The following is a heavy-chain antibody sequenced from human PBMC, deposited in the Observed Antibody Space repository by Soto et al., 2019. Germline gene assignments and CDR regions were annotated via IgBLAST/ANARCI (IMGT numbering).Heavy chain of an antibody. J-gene: IGHJ4*02. Sequence: SETLSLTCTVSGGSISSYYWSWIRQPPGKGLEWIGYIYYSGSTNYNPSLKSRVTISVDLSKNRFSLRLSSVTTAVTALYYCARTTAVPTTLRSRYFFDYWGQGTLVTVSS. V-gene: IGHV4-59*01. CDR3: ARTTAVPTTLRSRYFFDY. CDR2: IYYSGST. D-gene: IGHD1-26*01. CDR1: GGSISSYY.